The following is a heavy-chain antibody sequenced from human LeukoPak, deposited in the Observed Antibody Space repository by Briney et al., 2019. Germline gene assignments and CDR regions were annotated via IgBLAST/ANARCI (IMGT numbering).Heavy chain of an antibody. Sequence: GGSLRLSCAASGFTFDDYAMHGVRQAPGKGLEWVSGISWNCGSIGYADSVKGRFTISRDNAKNSLYLQMNSLRAEDTALYYCAKGGKLLWFGELLSNWFDPWGQGTLVTVSS. J-gene: IGHJ5*02. V-gene: IGHV3-9*01. CDR3: AKGGKLLWFGELLSNWFDP. D-gene: IGHD3-10*01. CDR1: GFTFDDYA. CDR2: ISWNCGSI.